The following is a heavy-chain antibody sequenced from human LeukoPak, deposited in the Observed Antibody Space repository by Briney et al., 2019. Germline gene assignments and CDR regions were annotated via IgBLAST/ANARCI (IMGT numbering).Heavy chain of an antibody. V-gene: IGHV1-2*06. J-gene: IGHJ4*02. CDR3: AREDFGDYYFDY. CDR1: GYTFTSYY. Sequence: ASVKVSCKESGYTFTSYYMHWVRQAPGQGLEWMGRINPNGGGTKYAQQFQGRVTITRDTSITTAYMELSRLRSGDTAVYYCAREDFGDYYFDYWGQGTLVTVSS. D-gene: IGHD4-17*01. CDR2: INPNGGGT.